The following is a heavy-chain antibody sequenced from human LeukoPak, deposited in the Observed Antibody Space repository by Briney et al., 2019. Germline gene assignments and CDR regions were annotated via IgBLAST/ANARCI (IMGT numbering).Heavy chain of an antibody. J-gene: IGHJ4*02. V-gene: IGHV3-23*01. CDR3: AKMYFLTGYYLFDY. CDR2: ISGSGGST. CDR1: GFTFSSYA. D-gene: IGHD3/OR15-3a*01. Sequence: GGSLRLSCAASGFTFSSYAMSWVRQAPGKGLEWVSAISGSGGSTYCADSVKGRFTISRDNSKNTLYLQMNSLRAEDTAVYYCAKMYFLTGYYLFDYWGQGTLVTVSS.